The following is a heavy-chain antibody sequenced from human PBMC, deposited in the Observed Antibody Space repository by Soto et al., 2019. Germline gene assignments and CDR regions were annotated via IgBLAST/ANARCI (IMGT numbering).Heavy chain of an antibody. CDR2: INPSDGSA. D-gene: IGHD1-26*01. CDR3: ARSFIVGGSIYSYKGMDV. CDR1: GYTFTSYY. V-gene: IGHV1-46*01. J-gene: IGHJ6*02. Sequence: QVQLVQSGAEVKKPGASVKVSCKASGYTFTSYYMHWVRQAPGQGLEWMGSINPSDGSATYAQKFQARLTMIRDTSTSTVYMDLSSLRSEDTAMYFCARSFIVGGSIYSYKGMDVWGQGTTVTVSS.